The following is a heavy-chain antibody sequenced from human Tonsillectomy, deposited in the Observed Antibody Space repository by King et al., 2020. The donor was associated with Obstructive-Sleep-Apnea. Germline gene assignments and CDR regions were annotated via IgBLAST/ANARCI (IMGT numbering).Heavy chain of an antibody. CDR2: IRAYNGNT. V-gene: IGHV1-18*01. J-gene: IGHJ4*02. CDR1: GYTFISFG. Sequence: QLVQSGAEVKKAGASVKVSCKASGYTFISFGISWVRQAPGQGLEWMGWIRAYNGNTKNAQKFQGRVTMTTDTSTSTAYMDLRSLRSDDTAVYYCARSELLTGYYNPSVFDYWGQGTLVTVSS. D-gene: IGHD3-9*01. CDR3: ARSELLTGYYNPSVFDY.